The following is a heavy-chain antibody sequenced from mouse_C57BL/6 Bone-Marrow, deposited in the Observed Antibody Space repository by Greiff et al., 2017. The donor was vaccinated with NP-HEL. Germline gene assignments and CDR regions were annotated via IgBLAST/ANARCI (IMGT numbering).Heavy chain of an antibody. CDR1: GFTFTDYH. V-gene: IGHV7-3*01. D-gene: IGHD2-4*01. J-gene: IGHJ4*01. CDR3: ARSIYDDYADDALYARDK. CDR2: ICYKANGYTP. Sequence: EVHLVESGGGLVQPGGSLSLSCAASGFTFTDYHISWVRQPPGKALEWLGFICYKANGYTPEYSAAVKGRFTIHGDNSKSLLYLHMNALGAEDSFTYYCARSIYDDYADDALYARDKEGRGNAATVTA.